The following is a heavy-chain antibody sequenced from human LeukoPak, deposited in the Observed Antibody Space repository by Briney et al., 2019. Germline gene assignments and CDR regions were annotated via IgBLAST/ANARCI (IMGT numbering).Heavy chain of an antibody. J-gene: IGHJ6*02. CDR1: EFTFSYYS. CDR2: IKEDGSEK. CDR3: ARDSLKQRGSMDV. V-gene: IGHV3-7*03. Sequence: GGYLRLSCAASEFTFSYYSMNWVRQVPGKGLEWVANIKEDGSEKYYVDSVRGRFTISRDNAKKSVYLQMNSLRAEDTAVYYCARDSLKQRGSMDVWGQGTTVTVSS.